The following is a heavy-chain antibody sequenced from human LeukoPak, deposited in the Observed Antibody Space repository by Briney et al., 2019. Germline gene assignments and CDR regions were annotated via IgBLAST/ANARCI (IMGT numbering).Heavy chain of an antibody. V-gene: IGHV4-59*08. CDR2: IYYSGSS. CDR1: GGSISSHY. CDR3: ARHRVSGSSYSALEY. J-gene: IGHJ4*02. D-gene: IGHD1-26*01. Sequence: SETLSLTCTVSGGSISSHYWSWIRQPPGKGLEWIGYIYYSGSSNYNPSLKSRVIISVDTSKNHFPLNLSSVTAADTAVYYCARHRVSGSSYSALEYWGQGTLVTVSS.